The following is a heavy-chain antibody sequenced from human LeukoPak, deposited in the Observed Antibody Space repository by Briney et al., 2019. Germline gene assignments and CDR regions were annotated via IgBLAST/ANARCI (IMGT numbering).Heavy chain of an antibody. CDR3: ARGPEGVTPLDY. V-gene: IGHV1-18*01. J-gene: IGHJ4*02. CDR1: GYIFTSYG. CDR2: ISALNGNT. Sequence: GASVKVSCKASGYIFTSYGFAWVRQAPGQGLEWMGWISALNGNTNYAQKFQGRVTMTTDTSTSTAYMELRSLTSDDTAMYYCARGPEGVTPLDYWGQGTLVTVSS. D-gene: IGHD2-21*02.